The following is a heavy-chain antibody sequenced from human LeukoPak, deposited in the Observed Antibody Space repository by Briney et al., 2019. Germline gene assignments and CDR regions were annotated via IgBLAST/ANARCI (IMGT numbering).Heavy chain of an antibody. J-gene: IGHJ4*02. CDR2: ISGSGSNT. D-gene: IGHD4-23*01. CDR3: AKHYGSNSMADY. CDR1: GFTFSNYA. Sequence: GGSLILSCGTSGFTFSNYAMSWVRQAPGKGLEWVSAISGSGSNTYYADSVKGRFTISRDNSKNTLYLQMNSLRAEETAVYYCAKHYGSNSMADYWGQGTLVTVSS. V-gene: IGHV3-23*01.